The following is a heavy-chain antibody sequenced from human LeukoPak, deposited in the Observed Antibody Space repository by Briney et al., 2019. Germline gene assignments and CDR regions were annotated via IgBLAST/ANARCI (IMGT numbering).Heavy chain of an antibody. D-gene: IGHD4-17*01. CDR2: IKQDGTEK. V-gene: IGHV3-7*01. CDR1: EFTFGTYW. CDR3: TRDQGTTVTSYSFDI. Sequence: GGSLRLSCAASEFTFGTYWMTWVRQAPGKGLEWVANIKQDGTEKYYVDSVKGRFTISRDNAKNSLYLQMNSLRAEDTAVYYCTRDQGTTVTSYSFDIWGQGTMVTVSS. J-gene: IGHJ3*02.